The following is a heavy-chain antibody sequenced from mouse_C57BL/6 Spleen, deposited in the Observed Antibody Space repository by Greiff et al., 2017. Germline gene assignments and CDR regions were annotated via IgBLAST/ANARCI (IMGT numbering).Heavy chain of an antibody. V-gene: IGHV3-6*01. J-gene: IGHJ2*01. Sequence: EVKLQESGPGLVKPSQSLSLTCSVTGYSITSGYYWNWIRQFPGNKLEWMGYISYDGSNNYNPSLKNRISITRDTSKNQFFLKLNSVTTEDTATYYCARDGGGYWDYWGQGTTLTVSS. CDR3: ARDGGGYWDY. CDR2: ISYDGSN. D-gene: IGHD2-3*01. CDR1: GYSITSGYY.